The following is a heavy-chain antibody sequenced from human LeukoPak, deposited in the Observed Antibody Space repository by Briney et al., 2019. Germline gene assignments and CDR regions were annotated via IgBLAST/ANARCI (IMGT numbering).Heavy chain of an antibody. CDR1: GFTFSNDW. V-gene: IGHV3-74*01. J-gene: IGHJ4*02. CDR3: ARGRYYLDS. CDR2: FNSDGRSA. D-gene: IGHD4-17*01. Sequence: GGSLRLSCAAAGFTFSNDWMHWVRQAPGKGLVWVSRFNSDGRSAYYADSVKGRFTISRDNAKNTLYLQMNSLRAEDTAVYYCARGRYYLDSWGQGTLVTVSS.